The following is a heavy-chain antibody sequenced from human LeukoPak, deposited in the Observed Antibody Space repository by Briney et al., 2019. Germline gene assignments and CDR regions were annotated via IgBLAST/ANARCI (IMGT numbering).Heavy chain of an antibody. CDR3: ARSEGVGATQYFDY. CDR1: GGSISSYY. CDR2: IYYSGST. Sequence: TTSETLSLTCTVSGGSISSYYWSWIRQPPGKGLEWIGYIYYSGSTNYNPSLKSRVTISVDTSKNQFSLKLSPVTAADTAVYYCARSEGVGATQYFDYWGQGTLVTVSS. D-gene: IGHD1-26*01. V-gene: IGHV4-59*08. J-gene: IGHJ4*02.